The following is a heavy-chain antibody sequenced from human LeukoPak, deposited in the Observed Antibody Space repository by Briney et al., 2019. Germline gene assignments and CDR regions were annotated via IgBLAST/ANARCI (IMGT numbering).Heavy chain of an antibody. D-gene: IGHD2-8*01. J-gene: IGHJ4*02. CDR2: IIPIFGTA. V-gene: IGHV1-69*05. Sequence: ASVTVSCKASGGTFSSYAISWVRQAPGQGLEWMGRIIPIFGTANYAQKFQGRVTITTDESTSTAYMELSSLRSEDTAVYYCARDRYCTNGVCYTGVDYWGQGTLVTVSS. CDR3: ARDRYCTNGVCYTGVDY. CDR1: GGTFSSYA.